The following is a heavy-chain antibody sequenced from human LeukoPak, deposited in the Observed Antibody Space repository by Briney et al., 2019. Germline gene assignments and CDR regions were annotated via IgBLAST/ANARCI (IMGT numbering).Heavy chain of an antibody. CDR1: GFTLSDQF. Sequence: GGSLRLSCAASGFTLSDQFMDWVRQAPGKGLEWVGRIRNKANSFSTEYAAAVKGSFLILRDDSKNSLYLQMNSLKTEDTAVYYCASILPHYWGQGTLVTVSS. D-gene: IGHD2-21*01. CDR3: ASILPHY. CDR2: IRNKANSFST. V-gene: IGHV3-72*01. J-gene: IGHJ4*02.